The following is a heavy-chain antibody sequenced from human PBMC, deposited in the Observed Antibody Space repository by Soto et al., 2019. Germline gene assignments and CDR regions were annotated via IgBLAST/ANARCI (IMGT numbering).Heavy chain of an antibody. Sequence: SETLSLTCTVSGGSISSSSYYWGWIRQPPGKGLEWIGSIYYSGSTYYNPSLKSRVTISVDTSKNQFSLKLSSVTAADTAVYYCARRVAAAGTRLGWFDPWGQGTLVTVSS. J-gene: IGHJ5*02. V-gene: IGHV4-39*01. CDR2: IYYSGST. CDR1: GGSISSSSYY. CDR3: ARRVAAAGTRLGWFDP. D-gene: IGHD6-13*01.